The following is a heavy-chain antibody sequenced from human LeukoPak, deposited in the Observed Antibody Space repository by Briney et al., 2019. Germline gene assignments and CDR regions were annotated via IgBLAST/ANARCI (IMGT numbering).Heavy chain of an antibody. J-gene: IGHJ5*02. CDR1: GFIFSSYG. D-gene: IGHD3-9*01. Sequence: GGSLRLSCAASGFIFSSYGMSWVRQAPGKGLEWVSAISGSGGSAYYADSVKGRFTISRDNSKNTLYLQMNSLRAEDAAVYYCAKDPRYFDWLENNWFDPWGQGTLVTVSS. CDR2: ISGSGGSA. V-gene: IGHV3-23*01. CDR3: AKDPRYFDWLENNWFDP.